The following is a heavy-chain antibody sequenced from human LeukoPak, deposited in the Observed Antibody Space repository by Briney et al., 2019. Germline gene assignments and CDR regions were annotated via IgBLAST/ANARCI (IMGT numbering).Heavy chain of an antibody. J-gene: IGHJ6*02. CDR2: ISGDENWT. V-gene: IGHV3-74*01. Sequence: PGGSLRLSCAASGFTLSNYWMHWVRQAPGKGLVWVSRISGDENWTSYADSVKGRFIISRDNAKNTLYLQMNSLRAEDTAVYYCARGGYGDYSGYYYGMDVWGQGTTVTVSS. D-gene: IGHD4-17*01. CDR3: ARGGYGDYSGYYYGMDV. CDR1: GFTLSNYW.